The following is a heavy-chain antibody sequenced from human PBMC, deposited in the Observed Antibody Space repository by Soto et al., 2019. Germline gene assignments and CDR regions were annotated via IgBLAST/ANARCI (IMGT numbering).Heavy chain of an antibody. CDR1: GGTFSSYA. CDR2: IIPIFGTA. V-gene: IGHV1-69*01. D-gene: IGHD3-9*01. Sequence: QVQLVQSGAEVKKPGSSVKVSCKASGGTFSSYAISWVRQAPGQGLEWMGGIIPIFGTANYAQKFQGRVTITADESSSTAYMELSSLRSEDTAVYYCARGGERYFDWPSPARYYYYGMDVWGQGTTVTVSS. CDR3: ARGGERYFDWPSPARYYYYGMDV. J-gene: IGHJ6*02.